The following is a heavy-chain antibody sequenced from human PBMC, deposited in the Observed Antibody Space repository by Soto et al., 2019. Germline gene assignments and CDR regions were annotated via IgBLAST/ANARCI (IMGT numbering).Heavy chain of an antibody. Sequence: SVKFSCKASGGTFSSYAISWVRQAPGQGLEWMGGIIPIFGTANYAQKFQGRVTITADKSTSTAYMELSSLRSEDTAVYYCARKVVVVAATPPGYYYYGMDVWGQGTTVTVS. J-gene: IGHJ6*02. CDR1: GGTFSSYA. CDR3: ARKVVVVAATPPGYYYYGMDV. D-gene: IGHD2-15*01. CDR2: IIPIFGTA. V-gene: IGHV1-69*06.